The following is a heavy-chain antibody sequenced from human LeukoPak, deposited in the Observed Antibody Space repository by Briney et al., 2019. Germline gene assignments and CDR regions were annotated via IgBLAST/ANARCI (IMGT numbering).Heavy chain of an antibody. CDR2: IKQDGSDK. V-gene: IGHV3-7*01. J-gene: IGHJ4*02. Sequence: PGGSLRLSCAASGFRFTSYWMTWVRQAPGKGLEWVANIKQDGSDKHYVDSVKGRFTVSRDNAKNSLYLQMNSLRAEDTAVYYCARPRGGYSGYDSLLHSDYWGQGTLVTVSS. D-gene: IGHD5-12*01. CDR1: GFRFTSYW. CDR3: ARPRGGYSGYDSLLHSDY.